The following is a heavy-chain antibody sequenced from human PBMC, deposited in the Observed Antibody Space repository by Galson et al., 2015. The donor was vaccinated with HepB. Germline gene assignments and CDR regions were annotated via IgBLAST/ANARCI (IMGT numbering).Heavy chain of an antibody. CDR1: GGSISSSSYY. V-gene: IGHV4-39*01. CDR2: IYYSGST. D-gene: IGHD5-12*01. CDR3: ARRTRYSGYEVFDY. Sequence: QVQLQESGPGLVKPSETLSLTCTVSGGSISSSSYYWGWIRQPPGKGLEWIGSIYYSGSTYYNPSLKSRVTIFVDTSKNQFSLKLSSVTAADTAVYYCARRTRYSGYEVFDYWGQGTLVTVSS. J-gene: IGHJ4*02.